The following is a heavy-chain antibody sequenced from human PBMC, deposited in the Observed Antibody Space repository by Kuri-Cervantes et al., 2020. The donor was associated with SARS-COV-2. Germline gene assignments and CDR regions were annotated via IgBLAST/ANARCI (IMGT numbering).Heavy chain of an antibody. J-gene: IGHJ6*02. CDR1: GFTFSSYA. D-gene: IGHD1-26*01. CDR2: INSDGSST. CDR3: VGGWSGSWMGYYYYYGMDV. V-gene: IGHV3-74*01. Sequence: GESLKISCAASGFTFSSYAMSWVRQAPGKGLVWVSRINSDGSSTSYADSVKGRFTISRDNAKNTLYLQMNSLRAEDTAVYYCVGGWSGSWMGYYYYYGMDVWGQGTTVTVSS.